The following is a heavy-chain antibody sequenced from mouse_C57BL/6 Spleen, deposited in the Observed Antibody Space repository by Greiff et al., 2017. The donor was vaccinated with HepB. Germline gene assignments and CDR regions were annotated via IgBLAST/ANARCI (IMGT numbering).Heavy chain of an antibody. D-gene: IGHD4-1*01. CDR3: ARCGTGFYWYFDV. CDR2: IDPSNGGT. Sequence: QVQLQQPGTELVKPGASVKLSCKASGYTFTSYWMHWVKQRPGQGLEWIGNIDPSNGGTNYNEKFKSKATLTVDKSSSTASMQLSSLTSEESAVYYCARCGTGFYWYFDVWGTGTTVTVSS. V-gene: IGHV1-53*01. J-gene: IGHJ1*03. CDR1: GYTFTSYW.